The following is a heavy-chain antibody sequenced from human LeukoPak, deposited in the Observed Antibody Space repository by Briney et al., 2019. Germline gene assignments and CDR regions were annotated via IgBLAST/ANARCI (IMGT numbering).Heavy chain of an antibody. CDR2: IYYSGTT. J-gene: IGHJ4*02. V-gene: IGHV4-59*01. D-gene: IGHD5-24*01. Sequence: SETLSLTCTVSGGSMSSYRWSWIRQPPGKGLEWVAYIYYSGTTNYNPSLKSRVTTSVDTSKNQFSLKLSSVTAADTAVYYCARVNLEMAAVDYWGQGTLVTVSS. CDR3: ARVNLEMAAVDY. CDR1: GGSMSSYR.